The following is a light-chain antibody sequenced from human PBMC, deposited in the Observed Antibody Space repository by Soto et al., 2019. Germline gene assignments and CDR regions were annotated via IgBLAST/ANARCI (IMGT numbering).Light chain of an antibody. Sequence: EIVLTQSPGTLSLSPGERATLSCRASQSVDSTYLAWYQQRPAQAPRLLIHGASTRATGIPDRFSGSGSQTDFTLTINSLEPDDFAVYYCQQYSRSPPIAFGQGTRLEIK. CDR3: QQYSRSPPIA. V-gene: IGKV3-20*01. J-gene: IGKJ5*01. CDR1: QSVDSTY. CDR2: GAS.